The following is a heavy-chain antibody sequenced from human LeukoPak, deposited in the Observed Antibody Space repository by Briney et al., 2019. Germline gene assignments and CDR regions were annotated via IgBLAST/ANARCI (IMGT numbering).Heavy chain of an antibody. J-gene: IGHJ4*02. CDR3: ARDLMWGFDY. Sequence: GGSLRLSCAASGSTFSGHAMHWVRQTPGVGLEWVAIIGNDGRDQHYSDSVKGRFTISRDNSKNTLFLQLNSLRPEDTALYLCARDLMWGFDYWGQGTLVTVSS. D-gene: IGHD7-27*01. CDR2: IGNDGRDQ. V-gene: IGHV3-30*02. CDR1: GSTFSGHA.